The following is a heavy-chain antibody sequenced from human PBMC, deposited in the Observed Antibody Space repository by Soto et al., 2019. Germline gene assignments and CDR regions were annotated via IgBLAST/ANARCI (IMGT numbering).Heavy chain of an antibody. D-gene: IGHD4-17*01. Sequence: QVQLVQSGAEVKKPGSSVKVSCKASGGTFSSYTISWVRQAPGQGLEWMGRIIPILGIANYAQKFQGRVTXXADKSTSTAYMELSSLRSEDTAVYYCASGTTVTTDWGQGTLVTVSS. CDR2: IIPILGIA. J-gene: IGHJ4*02. CDR3: ASGTTVTTD. V-gene: IGHV1-69*02. CDR1: GGTFSSYT.